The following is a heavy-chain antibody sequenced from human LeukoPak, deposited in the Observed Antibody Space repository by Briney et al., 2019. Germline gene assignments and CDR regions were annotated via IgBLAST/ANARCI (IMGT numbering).Heavy chain of an antibody. D-gene: IGHD3-10*01. CDR1: GFTFGDYA. J-gene: IGHJ4*02. Sequence: GGSLRLSCTASGFTFGDYAVSWVRQAPGKGLEWVGFIRSKAYGGTTEYAASVKGRFTISRDDSKTIAYLQMNSLKTEDTALYYCTRDPLHYYGSGSYYHFDYWGQGTLVTVSS. CDR3: TRDPLHYYGSGSYYHFDY. CDR2: IRSKAYGGTT. V-gene: IGHV3-49*04.